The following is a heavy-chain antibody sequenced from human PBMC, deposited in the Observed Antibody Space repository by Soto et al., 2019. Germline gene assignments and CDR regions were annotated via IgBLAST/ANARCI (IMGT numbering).Heavy chain of an antibody. D-gene: IGHD1-26*01. J-gene: IGHJ3*02. CDR3: ARPRSMSSSGFYI. CDR1: GYTFSRHW. Sequence: EVQLVESGGGLVQPGGSLRLSCAASGYTFSRHWIHWVRQAPGQGPVGVSRISPDGSVTDYADFVEGRFTISRDNAKNTLYLQMRSLRAEDTAVYYCARPRSMSSSGFYIWGQGTMVIVSS. CDR2: ISPDGSVT. V-gene: IGHV3-74*01.